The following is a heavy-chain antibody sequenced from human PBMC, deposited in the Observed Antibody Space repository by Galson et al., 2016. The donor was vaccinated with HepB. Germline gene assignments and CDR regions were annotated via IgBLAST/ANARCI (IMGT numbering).Heavy chain of an antibody. D-gene: IGHD2-2*01. CDR3: ARVSGYSSSWTSYYFDS. CDR1: GFTFVDYA. CDR2: ITWNSRYI. J-gene: IGHJ4*02. Sequence: SLRLSCAASGFTFVDYAMHWVRQAPGKGLEWVSSITWNSRYIAYADSVEGRFTISRDNAQNSLFLQMNSLRPEDTAFYYCARVSGYSSSWTSYYFDSWGQGTLVTVSS. V-gene: IGHV3-9*01.